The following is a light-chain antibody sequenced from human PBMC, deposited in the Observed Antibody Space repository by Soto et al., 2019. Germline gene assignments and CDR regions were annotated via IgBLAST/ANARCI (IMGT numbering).Light chain of an antibody. V-gene: IGLV2-14*01. CDR3: SSYTSSSLYV. CDR2: DVS. CDR1: SSDVGGYNY. J-gene: IGLJ1*01. Sequence: QPALTQPASGSGSPGQSITISCTRTSSDVGGYNYVPWYQQHPGKAPKLMIYDVSNRPSGVSNRFSGSKSGNTASLTISGLQAEDEADYYCSSYTSSSLYVFGTGTKVTVL.